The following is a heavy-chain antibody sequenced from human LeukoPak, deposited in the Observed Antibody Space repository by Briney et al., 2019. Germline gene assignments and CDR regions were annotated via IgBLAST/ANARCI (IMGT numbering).Heavy chain of an antibody. V-gene: IGHV4-39*02. D-gene: IGHD6-13*01. CDR2: IDYSGSA. J-gene: IGHJ4*02. CDR3: ARDHSSSSEDY. CDR1: DDSIRRSSYY. Sequence: SETPSLTCSVSDDSIRRSSYYWGWIRQPPGQGLEWIGNIDYSGSAYYNPSLKSRVIMSVDTPKKQFSLKLSSVTATDTAVYYCARDHSSSSEDYWGQGTLVTVSS.